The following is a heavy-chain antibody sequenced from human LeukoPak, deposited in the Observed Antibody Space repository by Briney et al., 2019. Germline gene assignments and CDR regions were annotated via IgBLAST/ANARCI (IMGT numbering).Heavy chain of an antibody. CDR2: INSRGNDK. J-gene: IGHJ4*02. D-gene: IGHD2-21*01. CDR1: GFTFRSYS. Sequence: PGGSLGLSCAASGFTFRSYSMNWVRQAPGKGLEWVSSINSRGNDKYYAESVKGRFTISRDNAKNSLYLQMNNLRVEDTAVYYCAREGSIVPHQDLDCWGQGSLVTVSS. CDR3: AREGSIVPHQDLDC. V-gene: IGHV3-21*01.